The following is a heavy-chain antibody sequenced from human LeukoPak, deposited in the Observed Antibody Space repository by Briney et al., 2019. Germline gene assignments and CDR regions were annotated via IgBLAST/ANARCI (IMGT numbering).Heavy chain of an antibody. CDR2: TYNGGST. CDR3: ARNSGWYSAFDI. Sequence: GGSLRLSCAASGFTVSSNYMTWVRQAPGKGLEWVSVTYNGGSTYYADSVKGRFTLSRDNSKNTLYLQMNSLRAEDTAVYYCARNSGWYSAFDIWGQGTMVTVSS. CDR1: GFTVSSNY. J-gene: IGHJ3*02. V-gene: IGHV3-53*01. D-gene: IGHD6-19*01.